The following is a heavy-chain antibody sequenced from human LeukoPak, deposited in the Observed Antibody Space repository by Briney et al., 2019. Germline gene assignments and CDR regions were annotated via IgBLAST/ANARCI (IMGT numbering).Heavy chain of an antibody. D-gene: IGHD3-22*01. J-gene: IGHJ6*02. CDR3: ARDSSGYPLYYYYGMDV. Sequence: PSQTLSLTCTVSGGSISSGDYYWSWIRQPPGKGLEWIGYIYYSGSTYYNPSLKSRVTISVDTSKSQFSLKLSSVTAADTAVYYCARDSSGYPLYYYYGMDVWGQGTTVTVSS. CDR2: IYYSGST. V-gene: IGHV4-30-4*01. CDR1: GGSISSGDYY.